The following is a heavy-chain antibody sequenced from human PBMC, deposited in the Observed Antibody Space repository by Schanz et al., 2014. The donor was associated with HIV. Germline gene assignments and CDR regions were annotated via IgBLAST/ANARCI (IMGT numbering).Heavy chain of an antibody. CDR2: ISSTSTYR. J-gene: IGHJ6*02. CDR3: ASDGSGSYLTLSLLYYGMDV. D-gene: IGHD3-10*01. Sequence: EVQLLESGGGLVQPGGSLRLSCAASGFTFRDSVVSWVRQAPGKGLEWIASISSTSTYRFYAGSVKGRFTISRDNSEDTLYLQMNSLTAEDTAVYYCASDGSGSYLTLSLLYYGMDVWGQGTTVTVSS. V-gene: IGHV3-23*01. CDR1: GFTFRDSV.